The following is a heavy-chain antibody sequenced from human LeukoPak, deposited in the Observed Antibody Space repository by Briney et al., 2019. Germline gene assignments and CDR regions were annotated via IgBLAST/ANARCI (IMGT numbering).Heavy chain of an antibody. CDR3: AKDGSGSYYFDY. D-gene: IGHD1-26*01. CDR1: GFTFSSYA. CDR2: ISGSGGST. Sequence: GGSLRLSCAASGFTFSSYAMSWVRQAPGRGLEWVSAISGSGGSTYYAASVKGRFTISRDNSKNTLYLQMNSLRAEDTAVYYRAKDGSGSYYFDYWGQGTLVIVSS. J-gene: IGHJ4*02. V-gene: IGHV3-23*01.